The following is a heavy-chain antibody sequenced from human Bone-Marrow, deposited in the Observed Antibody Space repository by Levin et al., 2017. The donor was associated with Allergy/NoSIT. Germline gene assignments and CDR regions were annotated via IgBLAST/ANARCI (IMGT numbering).Heavy chain of an antibody. CDR3: AKDGPRGVVVPAATNWYFDL. CDR2: ISYDGSNK. V-gene: IGHV3-30*18. D-gene: IGHD2-2*01. J-gene: IGHJ2*01. CDR1: GFTFSSYG. Sequence: PGGSLRLSCAASGFTFSSYGMHWVRQAPGKGLEWVAVISYDGSNKYYADSVKGRFTISRDNSKNTLYLQMNSLRAEDTAVYYCAKDGPRGVVVPAATNWYFDLWGRGTLVTVSS.